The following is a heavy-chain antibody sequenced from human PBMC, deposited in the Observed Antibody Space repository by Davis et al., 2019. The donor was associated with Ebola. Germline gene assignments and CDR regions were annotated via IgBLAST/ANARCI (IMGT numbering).Heavy chain of an antibody. D-gene: IGHD3-22*01. Sequence: AASVKVSCKASGYTFTSYYMHWVRQAPGQGLEWIRIINPSGGSTSYAQKFQGRVTMTRDTSTSTVYMELSSLRSEDTAVYYCARGSYYYDSSGYYDYWGQGTLVTVSS. J-gene: IGHJ4*02. CDR2: INPSGGST. CDR3: ARGSYYYDSSGYYDY. V-gene: IGHV1-46*01. CDR1: GYTFTSYY.